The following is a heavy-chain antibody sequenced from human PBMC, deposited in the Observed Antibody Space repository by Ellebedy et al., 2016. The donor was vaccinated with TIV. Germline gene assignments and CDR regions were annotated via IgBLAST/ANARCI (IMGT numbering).Heavy chain of an antibody. J-gene: IGHJ4*02. CDR1: GGSFSDYF. Sequence: MPGGSLRLSCAVYGGSFSDYFGSRIRQPPGKGLEWIGSVDYSGRAYNNPSLKSRVTSSVDTSKNQFSLKLTSVTAADTAVYYCAADRSISWYFFWGQGTLVTVSS. D-gene: IGHD6-13*01. CDR3: AADRSISWYFF. CDR2: VDYSGRA. V-gene: IGHV4-34*01.